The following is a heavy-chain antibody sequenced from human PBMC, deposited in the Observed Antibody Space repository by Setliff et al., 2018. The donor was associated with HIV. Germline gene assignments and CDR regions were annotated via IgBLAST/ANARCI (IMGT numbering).Heavy chain of an antibody. J-gene: IGHJ6*02. CDR2: IIPIFGTA. CDR1: GGSFSSYA. D-gene: IGHD6-13*01. CDR3: ARDSDQGATGHYGMDV. V-gene: IGHV1-69*13. Sequence: SVKVSCKASGGSFSSYAITWVRQAPGQRLEWMGGIIPIFGTANYAQKFQGRVTITADESTSTAYMELSSLTSEDTAVYYCARDSDQGATGHYGMDVWGQGTTVTVSS.